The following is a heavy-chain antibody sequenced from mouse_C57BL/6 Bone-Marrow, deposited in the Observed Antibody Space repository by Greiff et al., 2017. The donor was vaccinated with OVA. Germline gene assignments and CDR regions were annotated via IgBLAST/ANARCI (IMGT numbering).Heavy chain of an antibody. CDR3: AIAGY. CDR1: GYTFTSYW. J-gene: IGHJ2*01. Sequence: VQLQQPGAELVKPGASVKVSCKASGYTFTSYWMHWVKQRPGQGLEWIGRLHPSDSDPNCNPQFKGKATLTVDKSSSTAYMHLSSLTSEDSAVYYCAIAGYWGQGTTLTVSS. CDR2: LHPSDSDP. V-gene: IGHV1-74*01.